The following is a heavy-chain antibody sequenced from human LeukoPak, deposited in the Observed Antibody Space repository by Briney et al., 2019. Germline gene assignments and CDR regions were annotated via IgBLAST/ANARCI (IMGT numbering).Heavy chain of an antibody. CDR1: EYILTNYY. Sequence: ASVKVSCKASEYILTNYYIHWVRQAPGQRLEWLGIINPSGGSTSYAQKFQGRVTMTRDMSTSTVYMELSSLRSEDTAVYYCARDGHYYDSSGYGHWYYYYYYMDVWGKGTTVTVSS. V-gene: IGHV1-46*01. D-gene: IGHD3-22*01. CDR2: INPSGGST. CDR3: ARDGHYYDSSGYGHWYYYYYYMDV. J-gene: IGHJ6*03.